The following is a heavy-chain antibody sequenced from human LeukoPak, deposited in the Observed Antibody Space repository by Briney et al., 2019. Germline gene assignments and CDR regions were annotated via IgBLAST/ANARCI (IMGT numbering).Heavy chain of an antibody. CDR2: IYYSGST. CDR1: GGSISSYY. J-gene: IGHJ3*02. D-gene: IGHD2-2*01. V-gene: IGHV4-59*01. Sequence: SETLSLTCTVSGGSISSYYWSWIRQPPGKGLEWIGYIYYSGSTNYNPSLKSRVTISVDTSKNRFSLKLSSVTAADTAVYYCARAGVVPAADDAFDIWGQGTMVTVSS. CDR3: ARAGVVPAADDAFDI.